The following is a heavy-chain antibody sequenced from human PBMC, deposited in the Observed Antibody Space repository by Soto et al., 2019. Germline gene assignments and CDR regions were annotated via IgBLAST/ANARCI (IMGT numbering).Heavy chain of an antibody. CDR1: GGTFSSYA. CDR2: IIPIFGTA. V-gene: IGHV1-69*01. CDR3: ARSETYDSSGYYHYGTFDI. Sequence: QVQLVQSGAEVKKPGSSVKVSCKASGGTFSSYAISWVRQAPGQGLEWMGGIIPIFGTANYAQKFQGRVTITADESTSTAYMELSSLRSEDTVVYYCARSETYDSSGYYHYGTFDIWGQGTMVTVSS. J-gene: IGHJ3*02. D-gene: IGHD3-22*01.